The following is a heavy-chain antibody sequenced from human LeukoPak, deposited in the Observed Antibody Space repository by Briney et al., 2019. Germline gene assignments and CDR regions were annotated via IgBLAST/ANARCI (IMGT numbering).Heavy chain of an antibody. J-gene: IGHJ4*02. CDR2: INWNGGSK. CDR1: GFTFDDYG. V-gene: IGHV3-20*04. D-gene: IGHD3-22*01. CDR3: AKDSDYDSSGYYYVGFDY. Sequence: PGGSLRLSCAASGFTFDDYGMSWVRQAPGKGLEWVSGINWNGGSKGYADSVKGRFTISRDNAKNSLYLQMNSLRAEDTAVYYCAKDSDYDSSGYYYVGFDYWGQGTLVTVSS.